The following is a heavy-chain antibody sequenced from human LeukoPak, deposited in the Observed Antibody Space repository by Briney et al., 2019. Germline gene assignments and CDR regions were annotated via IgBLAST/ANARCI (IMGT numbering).Heavy chain of an antibody. V-gene: IGHV4-59*12. J-gene: IGHJ6*02. CDR3: ARDLKAVTIFGVVSIPPAIDYGMDV. CDR1: GDSISNFY. D-gene: IGHD3-3*01. CDR2: IHYSGNS. Sequence: SETLSLTCSVSGDSISNFYWNWIRQPPGKRLEWIGNIHYSGNSNYNPSLKSRVTMSVDTSKNQFSLKLSSVTAADTAVYYCARDLKAVTIFGVVSIPPAIDYGMDVWGQGTTVTVSS.